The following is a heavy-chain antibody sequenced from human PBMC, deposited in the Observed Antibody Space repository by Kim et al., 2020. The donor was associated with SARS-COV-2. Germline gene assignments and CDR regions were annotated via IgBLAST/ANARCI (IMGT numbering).Heavy chain of an antibody. Sequence: AQKFQGRVTITADKSTSTAYMELSSLRSEDTAVYYCARGTSITGTNWFDPWGQGTLVTVSS. V-gene: IGHV1-69*04. D-gene: IGHD1-20*01. CDR3: ARGTSITGTNWFDP. J-gene: IGHJ5*02.